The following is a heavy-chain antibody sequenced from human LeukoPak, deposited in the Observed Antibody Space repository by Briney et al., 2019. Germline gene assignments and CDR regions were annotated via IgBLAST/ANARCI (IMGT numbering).Heavy chain of an antibody. D-gene: IGHD6-13*01. CDR3: AKAASLIATAAVAFDY. J-gene: IGHJ4*02. CDR1: GFTFIRYS. V-gene: IGHV3-48*01. CDR2: ISSSGSST. Sequence: SGGSLRLSCAASGFTFIRYSMNWVGQAPGKGLEWVSYISSSGSSTYYADSVKGRFTISRDNSRNTLYLQMNSLRAEDTAVYYCAKAASLIATAAVAFDYWGQGTLVTVSS.